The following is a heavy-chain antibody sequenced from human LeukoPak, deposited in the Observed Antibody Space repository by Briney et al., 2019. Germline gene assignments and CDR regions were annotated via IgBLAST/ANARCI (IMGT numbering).Heavy chain of an antibody. CDR2: ISSSSTI. D-gene: IGHD3-10*01. V-gene: IGHV3-48*02. J-gene: IGHJ4*02. CDR1: GFTFSSYS. Sequence: PGGSLRLSGAASGFTFSSYSMSWVRQAPGKGLEWVAYISSSSTIYYAGSVQGRFTISRDDAKNSLLLQMNSLRDEDTAVYFCARVRSGPYFDYWGQGTLVTVSS. CDR3: ARVRSGPYFDY.